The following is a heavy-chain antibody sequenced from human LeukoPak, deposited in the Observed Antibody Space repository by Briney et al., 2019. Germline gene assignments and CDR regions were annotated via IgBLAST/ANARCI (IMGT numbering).Heavy chain of an antibody. J-gene: IGHJ4*02. CDR1: GFTFSSYE. D-gene: IGHD4-17*01. CDR3: AIGYDYGDYEGLDY. Sequence: GGSLRLSCAASGFTFSSYEMNWVRQAPGKGLEWVPYISSSGSTIYYADSVKGRFTISRDNAKNSLYLQMNSLRAEDTAVNYCAIGYDYGDYEGLDYWGQGTLVTVSS. CDR2: ISSSGSTI. V-gene: IGHV3-48*03.